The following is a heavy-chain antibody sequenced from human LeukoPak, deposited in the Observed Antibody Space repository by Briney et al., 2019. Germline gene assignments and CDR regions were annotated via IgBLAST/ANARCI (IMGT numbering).Heavy chain of an antibody. V-gene: IGHV3-30*03. CDR1: GFTFSSYW. D-gene: IGHD5-18*01. CDR3: ASGKYRYGDNWFDP. Sequence: GGSLRLSCAASGFTFSSYWMSWVRQAPGKGLEWVAVISYDGSNKYYADSVKGRFTISRDNSKNTLYLQMNSLRAEDTAVYFCASGKYRYGDNWFDPWGQRTLFTVSS. CDR2: ISYDGSNK. J-gene: IGHJ5*02.